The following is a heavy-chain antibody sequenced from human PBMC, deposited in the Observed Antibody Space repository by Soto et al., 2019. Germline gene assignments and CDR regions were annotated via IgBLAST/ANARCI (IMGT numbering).Heavy chain of an antibody. CDR1: GFTFSSYW. V-gene: IGHV3-74*01. CDR2: INSDGSST. Sequence: EVQLVESGGGLVQPGGSLRLSCAASGFTFSSYWMHWVRQAPGKGLGWVSRINSDGSSTSYADSVKGRFTISRDNAKNTLYLQMNSLRAEDTAVYYCARMMGNCSSTSCYRYYFDYSGQGTLVTVSS. D-gene: IGHD2-2*02. J-gene: IGHJ4*02. CDR3: ARMMGNCSSTSCYRYYFDY.